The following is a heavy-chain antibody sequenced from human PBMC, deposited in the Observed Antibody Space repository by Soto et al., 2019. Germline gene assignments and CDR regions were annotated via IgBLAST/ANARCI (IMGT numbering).Heavy chain of an antibody. J-gene: IGHJ6*02. CDR2: INPNSGGT. D-gene: IGHD5-18*01. CDR1: GYTFTGYY. Sequence: GDSVKVSCKASGYTFTGYYMHWVRQAPGQGLEWMGWINPNSGGTNYAQKFQGRVTMTRDTSISTAYMELSRLRSDDTAVYYCARDKRVQLWRGAARMDVWGQGATVTVSS. V-gene: IGHV1-2*02. CDR3: ARDKRVQLWRGAARMDV.